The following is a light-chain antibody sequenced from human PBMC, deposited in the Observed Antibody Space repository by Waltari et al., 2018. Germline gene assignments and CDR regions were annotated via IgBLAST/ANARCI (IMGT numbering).Light chain of an antibody. V-gene: IGLV4-69*01. CDR2: VNSDGSH. J-gene: IGLJ3*02. CDR1: SGHPRYP. CDR3: QTWGSGIQV. Sequence: QLVLTQSTSASASLGASVKLTCTLSSGHPRYPIACPQQQPEKGPRYLMKVNSDGSHHKRDEIPDRFSGSSSGAERYLIISSLQSDDEADYYCQTWGSGIQVFGGGTKLTVL.